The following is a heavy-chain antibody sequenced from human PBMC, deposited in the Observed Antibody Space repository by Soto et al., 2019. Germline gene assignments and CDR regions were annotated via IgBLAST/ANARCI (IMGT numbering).Heavy chain of an antibody. CDR2: IRSKANSYAT. CDR1: VFTFIGSA. J-gene: IGHJ4*02. Sequence: GWSLRLSCASSVFTFIGSAMHWVRQASGKGLEWVGRIRSKANSYATAYAASVKGRFTISRDDSKNTAYLQMNSLKTEDTAVYYCTSQLRGGDYWGQGTLVTVSS. D-gene: IGHD4-17*01. V-gene: IGHV3-73*01. CDR3: TSQLRGGDY.